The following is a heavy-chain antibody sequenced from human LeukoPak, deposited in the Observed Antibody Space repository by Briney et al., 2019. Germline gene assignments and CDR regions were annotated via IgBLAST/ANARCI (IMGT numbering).Heavy chain of an antibody. CDR1: GGSISSYY. Sequence: PSETLSLTCTVSGGSISSYYWSWIRQPAGKGLEWIGRIYTSGSTNYNPSLKSRVTMSVDMSKNQFSLKLSSVTAADTAVYYCARDLGRPGWPDSLFDYWGQGTLVTVSS. CDR2: IYTSGST. V-gene: IGHV4-4*07. CDR3: ARDLGRPGWPDSLFDY. D-gene: IGHD6-19*01. J-gene: IGHJ4*02.